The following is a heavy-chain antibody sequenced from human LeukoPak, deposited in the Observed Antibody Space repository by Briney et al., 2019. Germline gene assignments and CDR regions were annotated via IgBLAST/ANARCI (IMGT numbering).Heavy chain of an antibody. Sequence: GRSLRLSCAVSGFTFSSYGMHWVRQAPGKGLEWVAVIWYDGSNKCYADSVRGRFTISRDNSKNTLYLLMNSLRAEDSAVYYCARVSSSGWYHYGMDVWGQGTTVTVSS. V-gene: IGHV3-33*01. CDR2: IWYDGSNK. CDR3: ARVSSSGWYHYGMDV. CDR1: GFTFSSYG. D-gene: IGHD6-19*01. J-gene: IGHJ6*02.